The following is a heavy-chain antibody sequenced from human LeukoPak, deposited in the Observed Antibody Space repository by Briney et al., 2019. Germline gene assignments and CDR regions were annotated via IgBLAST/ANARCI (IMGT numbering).Heavy chain of an antibody. Sequence: SETLSLTCTVSGGSISSYYWSWIRQPPGKGLEWIGYIYYSGSTNYNPSHKSRVTISVDTSKNQFSLKLSSVTAADTAVYYCARGPPGGQFDPWGQGTLVTVSS. V-gene: IGHV4-59*01. CDR1: GGSISSYY. CDR2: IYYSGST. J-gene: IGHJ5*02. CDR3: ARGPPGGQFDP. D-gene: IGHD3-10*01.